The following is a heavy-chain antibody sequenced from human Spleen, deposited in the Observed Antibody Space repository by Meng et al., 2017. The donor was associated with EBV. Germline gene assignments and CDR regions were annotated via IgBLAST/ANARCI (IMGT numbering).Heavy chain of an antibody. D-gene: IGHD2-2*01. CDR1: GFTFSSYA. CDR3: AKGVRSRYGSFWYFGF. Sequence: EVQLLESGGGLVQPGGSLRLSCAASGFTFSSYAMSWVRQAPGKGLEWVSTITSSSDSTYYADSVRGRFTVFGDYSKNTLYLQMDSLRGEDTAVYYCAKGVRSRYGSFWYFGFWGQGTLVTVSS. CDR2: ITSSSDST. V-gene: IGHV3-23*01. J-gene: IGHJ4*02.